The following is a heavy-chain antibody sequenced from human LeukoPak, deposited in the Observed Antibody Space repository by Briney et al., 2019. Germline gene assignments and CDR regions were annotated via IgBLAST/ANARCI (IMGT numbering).Heavy chain of an antibody. CDR3: ARGELSQTDPYYYGMDV. D-gene: IGHD3-16*02. CDR1: GYTFTGYY. J-gene: IGHJ6*02. CDR2: INPNSGGT. Sequence: GASVTVSCKASGYTFTGYYMHWVRQAPGQGLEWMGWINPNSGGTNYAQKFQGRVTMTRDTSISTAYMELSRLRSDDTAVYYCARGELSQTDPYYYGMDVWGQGTTVTVSS. V-gene: IGHV1-2*02.